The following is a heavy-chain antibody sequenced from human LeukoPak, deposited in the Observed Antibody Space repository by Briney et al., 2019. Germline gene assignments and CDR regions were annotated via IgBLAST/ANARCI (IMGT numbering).Heavy chain of an antibody. CDR3: ARAGGSSSSWGYYFDY. CDR1: GGSIDSPNW. Sequence: SETLSLTCTVSGGSIDSPNWWSWVRPPPGGGLEWIGEILHSVSTKYNPSLKSRVTISVDKSKNQFSLKMSSVTAADTAVYYCARAGGSSSSWGYYFDYWGQGTLVTVSS. CDR2: ILHSVST. V-gene: IGHV4-4*02. D-gene: IGHD6-13*01. J-gene: IGHJ4*02.